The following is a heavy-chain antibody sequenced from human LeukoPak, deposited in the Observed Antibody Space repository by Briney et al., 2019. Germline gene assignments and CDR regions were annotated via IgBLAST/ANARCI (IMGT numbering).Heavy chain of an antibody. D-gene: IGHD1-26*01. CDR3: ARDLHPRYYLPDY. J-gene: IGHJ4*02. Sequence: GVSVRLSCVASAFAFSSNWMSWVRQAPGKGLEWVASINEDGSETYYVDSVKGRFTISRDNAKNSLYLQMNSLRAEDTAVYYCARDLHPRYYLPDYWGQGTLVTVSS. CDR2: INEDGSET. CDR1: AFAFSSNW. V-gene: IGHV3-7*04.